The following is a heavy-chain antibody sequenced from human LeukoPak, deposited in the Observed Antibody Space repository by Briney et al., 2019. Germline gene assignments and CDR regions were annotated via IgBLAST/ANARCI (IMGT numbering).Heavy chain of an antibody. D-gene: IGHD2-21*01. J-gene: IGHJ5*02. CDR2: ISDNSANI. Sequence: GALRLSCAASGFTFSSYAMSWVRQAPGKGLEWVSHISDNSANIYHADSVKGRFTISRDNYKNTLYLQMHSLKAEDTAIYYCANWDASYSRGWFDPWGQGTLVTVSS. V-gene: IGHV3-23*01. CDR3: ANWDASYSRGWFDP. CDR1: GFTFSSYA.